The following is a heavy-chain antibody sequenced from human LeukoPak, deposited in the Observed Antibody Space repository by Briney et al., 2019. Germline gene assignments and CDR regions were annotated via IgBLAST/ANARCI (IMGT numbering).Heavy chain of an antibody. D-gene: IGHD4-17*01. Sequence: PSETLSLTCAVSGGSLSGYYWSWIRQSPGKGLEWMGDIQHDGRTKYKSSFKSRITIFLVSSKNEVSLRLSPVTPADTALYFCARDVVPRDYGDTLNAYDLWGQGTMVTVS. J-gene: IGHJ3*01. CDR2: IQHDGRT. CDR1: GGSLSGYY. CDR3: ARDVVPRDYGDTLNAYDL. V-gene: IGHV4-34*01.